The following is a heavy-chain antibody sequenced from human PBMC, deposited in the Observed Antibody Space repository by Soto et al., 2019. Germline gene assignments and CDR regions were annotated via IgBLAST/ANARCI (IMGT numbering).Heavy chain of an antibody. CDR1: GGSISSSSYY. CDR2: IYYSGST. V-gene: IGHV4-39*01. Sequence: QLQLQESGPGLVKPSETLSLTCTVSGGSISSSSYYWGWIRQPPGKGLEWIGSIYYSGSTYYNPSLXXLXTXPVDTSKNQFALKLSSVTAAETAVYYCASRKRWFDPWGQGTLVTVSS. J-gene: IGHJ5*02. CDR3: ASRKRWFDP.